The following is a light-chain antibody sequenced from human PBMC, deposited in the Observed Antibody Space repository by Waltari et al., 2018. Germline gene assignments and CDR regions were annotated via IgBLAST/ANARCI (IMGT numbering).Light chain of an antibody. J-gene: IGLJ1*01. Sequence: QSALTQHASVSGSPGQSITISCTGTSSDGVGSHYVSWYQQHPCKAPKLMLYEVSNRPSGVSNHFSGSKSGNTASLAISGLQAEDEADYYCSSYTRSSGYVFGTGTKVTVL. V-gene: IGLV2-14*01. CDR2: EVS. CDR3: SSYTRSSGYV. CDR1: SSDGVGSHY.